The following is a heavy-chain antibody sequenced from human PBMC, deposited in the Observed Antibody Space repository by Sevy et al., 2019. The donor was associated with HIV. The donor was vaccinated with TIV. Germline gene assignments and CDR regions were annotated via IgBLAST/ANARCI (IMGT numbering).Heavy chain of an antibody. V-gene: IGHV3-30*04. J-gene: IGHJ6*02. CDR1: GFTFSSYV. D-gene: IGHD3-16*01. CDR3: ARDGSSGGLFLKDYYYFGMDV. Sequence: GGSLRLSCAASGFTFSSYVMHWVRQAPGKGLEWVAVISYDGNNKYHADSVKDRFTISRDNSKNTLYLQMNSLRAEDTAVYYCARDGSSGGLFLKDYYYFGMDVWGQGTTVTVSS. CDR2: ISYDGNNK.